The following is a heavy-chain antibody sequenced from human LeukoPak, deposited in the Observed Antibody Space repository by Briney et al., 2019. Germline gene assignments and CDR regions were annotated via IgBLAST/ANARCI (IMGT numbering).Heavy chain of an antibody. V-gene: IGHV3-23*01. J-gene: IGHJ6*02. D-gene: IGHD2-8*01. CDR2: ISGSGGST. CDR1: GFTFSSYA. CDR3: AKAIDCTNGVCYSDYYYYGMDV. Sequence: GGSLRLSCAASGFTFSSYAVSWVRQAPGKGLEWVSAISGSGGSTYYADSVKGRFTISRDNSKNTLYLQMNSLRAEDTAVYYCAKAIDCTNGVCYSDYYYYGMDVWGQGTTVTVSS.